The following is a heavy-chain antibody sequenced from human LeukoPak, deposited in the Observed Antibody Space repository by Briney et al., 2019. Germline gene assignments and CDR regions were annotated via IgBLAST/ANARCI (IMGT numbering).Heavy chain of an antibody. CDR2: IYSGGTT. V-gene: IGHV3-53*01. CDR3: ARDPGDFALD. CDR1: GFTVSTNC. J-gene: IGHJ4*02. Sequence: PGGSLRLSCAASGFTVSTNCMTWVRQAPGKGLEWVSTIYSGGTTYYADSVMGRFTISRHNSRNTLYLQMNSLRAEDTAVYYCARDPGDFALDWGQGTLVTVSS. D-gene: IGHD7-27*01.